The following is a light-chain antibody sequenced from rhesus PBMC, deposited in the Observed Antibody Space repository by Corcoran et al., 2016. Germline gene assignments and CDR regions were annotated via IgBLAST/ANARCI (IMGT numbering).Light chain of an antibody. V-gene: IGKV3-53*01. Sequence: QVILTQSPASLSLSPGERATLSCRASQRVSSYLAWYQQKPGQAPRLLIYGASYRDTGIPDRFRGSGSGTEFTLTISSLEPEDFAVYFCQKYSSSPHSFGQGTKVEIK. CDR2: GAS. CDR1: QRVSSY. CDR3: QKYSSSPHS. J-gene: IGKJ2*01.